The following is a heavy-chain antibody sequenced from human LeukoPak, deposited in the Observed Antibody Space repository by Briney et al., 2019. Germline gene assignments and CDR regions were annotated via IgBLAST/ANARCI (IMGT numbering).Heavy chain of an antibody. J-gene: IGHJ2*01. CDR1: GYTFTSYG. CDR3: ASSNLGRYFDL. Sequence: EASVKVSCKASGYTFTSYGINWVRQAPGQGLEWMGRINPNSGGTNYAQKFQGRVTMTRDTSISTAYMELSRLRSDDTAVYYCASSNLGRYFDLWGRGTLVTVSS. CDR2: INPNSGGT. V-gene: IGHV1-2*06. D-gene: IGHD4-11*01.